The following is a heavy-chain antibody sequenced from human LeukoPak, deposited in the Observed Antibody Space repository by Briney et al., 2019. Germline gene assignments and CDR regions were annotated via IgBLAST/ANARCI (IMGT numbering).Heavy chain of an antibody. CDR1: GFTFSGSA. CDR2: IRSKANSYAT. J-gene: IGHJ6*04. Sequence: GGSLKLSCAASGFTFSGSAMHRVRQASGKGLEWVGRIRSKANSYATAYAASVKGRFTISRDDSKNTAYLQMNSLKTEDTAVYYCTRAYSSSHYYYYGMDVWGKGTTVTVSS. D-gene: IGHD6-13*01. V-gene: IGHV3-73*01. CDR3: TRAYSSSHYYYYGMDV.